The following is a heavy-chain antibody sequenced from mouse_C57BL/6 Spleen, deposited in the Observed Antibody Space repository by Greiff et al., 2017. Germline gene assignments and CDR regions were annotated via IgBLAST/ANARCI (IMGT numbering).Heavy chain of an antibody. Sequence: DVQLQESGGGLVKPGGSLKLSCAASGFTFSDYGMHWVRQAPEKGLEWVAYISSGSSTIYYADTVKGRFTISRDNSKNTLFLQMTSLRSEDTAMYYCARNWYYFDYWGQGTTLTVSS. CDR1: GFTFSDYG. V-gene: IGHV5-17*01. D-gene: IGHD4-1*01. J-gene: IGHJ2*01. CDR2: ISSGSSTI. CDR3: ARNWYYFDY.